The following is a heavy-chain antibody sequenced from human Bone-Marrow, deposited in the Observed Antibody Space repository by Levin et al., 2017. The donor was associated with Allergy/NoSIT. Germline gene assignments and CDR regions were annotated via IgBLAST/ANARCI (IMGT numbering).Heavy chain of an antibody. D-gene: IGHD1-26*01. Sequence: LSLTCAASGFTFNTSTMHWVRQAPGRGLEWVAVTSFDGTNRYYADSVKGRFIISRDNSKNTLYVQMNRLRTEDTAVYYCARESGTTWVFDHWGQGTLVTVSS. CDR1: GFTFNTST. J-gene: IGHJ4*02. CDR2: TSFDGTNR. V-gene: IGHV3-30*03. CDR3: ARESGTTWVFDH.